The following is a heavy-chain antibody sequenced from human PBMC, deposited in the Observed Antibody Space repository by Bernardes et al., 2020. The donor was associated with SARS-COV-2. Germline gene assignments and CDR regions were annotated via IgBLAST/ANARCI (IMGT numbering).Heavy chain of an antibody. CDR1: GYSFTSHW. V-gene: IGHV5-51*01. Sequence: GESLKISCHDSGYSFTSHWIAWVRQMPGKGLEWMGKIYPDDSETRFSPSFQGRVTISADKSINTAYLQWTSLKASDTAMYYCATHSDSSERGAFDLWGQGTLVTVSS. D-gene: IGHD6-6*01. CDR2: IYPDDSET. J-gene: IGHJ3*01. CDR3: ATHSDSSERGAFDL.